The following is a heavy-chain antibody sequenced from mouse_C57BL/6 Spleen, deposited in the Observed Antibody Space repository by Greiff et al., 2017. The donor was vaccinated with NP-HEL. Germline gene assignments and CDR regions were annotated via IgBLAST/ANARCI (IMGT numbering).Heavy chain of an antibody. V-gene: IGHV1-52*01. CDR3: ERDTTVGGDD. D-gene: IGHD1-1*01. CDR1: GYTFTSYW. CDR2: IDPSDSET. Sequence: VQLQQPGAELVRPGSSVKLSCKASGYTFTSYWMHWVKQRPIQGLEWIGNIDPSDSETNYNQKFKDKATLTVDKSSSTAYMQLSSLPSEDSAVYYRERDTTVGGDDWGQGTSVTVSS. J-gene: IGHJ4*01.